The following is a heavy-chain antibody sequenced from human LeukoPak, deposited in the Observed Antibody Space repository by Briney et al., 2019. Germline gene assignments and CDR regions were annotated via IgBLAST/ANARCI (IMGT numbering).Heavy chain of an antibody. V-gene: IGHV1-46*01. J-gene: IGHJ5*02. Sequence: ASVKVSCKASAFSFTSYYMHWVRQAPGQGLEWMGIINPSGDSTNYAQKFQGRVTITRDTSTSTVYMELSSLRSEDTAVYYCARDNSRSDSGTSYWWFDPWGQGTLVTVSS. D-gene: IGHD3-22*01. CDR2: INPSGDST. CDR3: ARDNSRSDSGTSYWWFDP. CDR1: AFSFTSYY.